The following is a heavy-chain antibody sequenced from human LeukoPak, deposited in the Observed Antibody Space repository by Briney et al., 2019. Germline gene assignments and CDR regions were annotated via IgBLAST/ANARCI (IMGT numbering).Heavy chain of an antibody. Sequence: GGSLRLSCAASGFTFGSIGMHWVRQAPGKGLEWVAGIWYDGSNEHYADSVKGRFTISRDNSKSTVSLQMDSLRADDTAVYYCARDRSSGRGRNPVGGYWGQGTLVTVSS. CDR1: GFTFGSIG. CDR2: IWYDGSNE. CDR3: ARDRSSGRGRNPVGGY. D-gene: IGHD1-26*01. V-gene: IGHV3-33*01. J-gene: IGHJ4*02.